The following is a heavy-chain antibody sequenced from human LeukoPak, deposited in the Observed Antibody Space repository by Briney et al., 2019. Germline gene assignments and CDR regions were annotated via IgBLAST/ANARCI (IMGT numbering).Heavy chain of an antibody. V-gene: IGHV3-20*03. D-gene: IGHD3-22*01. J-gene: IGHJ3*02. CDR3: ARDRRGDMIVVEGPFDT. Sequence: PGGSLRLSFAASGFTFDDYDMSWVRQAPGKGLEWVSGINWNGGSTGYADSVKGRFTISRDNAKNSLYLQMNSLRAEDTALYYCARDRRGDMIVVEGPFDTWGQGTMVSVSS. CDR1: GFTFDDYD. CDR2: INWNGGST.